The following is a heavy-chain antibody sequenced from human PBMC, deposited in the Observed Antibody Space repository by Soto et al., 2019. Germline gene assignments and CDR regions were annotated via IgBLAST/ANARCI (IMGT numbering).Heavy chain of an antibody. CDR3: AKLGSLFLEWLLSPFDY. CDR2: ISGSGGST. Sequence: GGSLRLSCAASGFTFSSYAMRWVRQAPGKGLEWVSAISGSGGSTYYADSVKGRFTISRDNSKNTLYLQMNSLRAEYTAVYYCAKLGSLFLEWLLSPFDYWGQGTLVTVSS. D-gene: IGHD3-3*01. CDR1: GFTFSSYA. V-gene: IGHV3-23*01. J-gene: IGHJ4*02.